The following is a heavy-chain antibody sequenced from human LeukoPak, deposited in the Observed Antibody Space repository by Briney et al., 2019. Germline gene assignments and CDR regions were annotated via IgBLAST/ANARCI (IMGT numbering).Heavy chain of an antibody. Sequence: PGGSLRLSCTASGFTFSDYAMSWVRQAPGEGLEWVGFIRNKANGGTADYAASVKGRFTISRDDSKTIAYLQTNSLKTEGTAVYYCTRVPVLRYFDWSQHFDYWGQGTLVTVSS. D-gene: IGHD3-9*01. CDR2: IRNKANGGTA. V-gene: IGHV3-49*04. CDR3: TRVPVLRYFDWSQHFDY. J-gene: IGHJ4*02. CDR1: GFTFSDYA.